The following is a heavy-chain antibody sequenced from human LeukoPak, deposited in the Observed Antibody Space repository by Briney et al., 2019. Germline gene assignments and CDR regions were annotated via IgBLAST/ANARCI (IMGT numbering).Heavy chain of an antibody. V-gene: IGHV3-23*01. CDR1: GFTFSSYG. J-gene: IGHJ4*02. CDR2: ISGSGGST. CDR3: AKGSNMITFGGVIVSFDY. Sequence: GGSLRLSCAASGFTFSSYGMSWVRQAPGKGLEWVSAISGSGGSTYYADSVKGRFTISGDNSKNTLYLQMNSLRAEDTAVYYCAKGSNMITFGGVIVSFDYWGQGTLVTVSS. D-gene: IGHD3-16*02.